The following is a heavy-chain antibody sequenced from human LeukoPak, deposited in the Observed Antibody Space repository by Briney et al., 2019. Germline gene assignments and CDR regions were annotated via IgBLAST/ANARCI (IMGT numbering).Heavy chain of an antibody. CDR2: IWYDGSNK. Sequence: GRSLRLSCAASGFTFSNYGMHWVRQAPGKGLEWVALIWYDGSNKDYAESVKGRFTISRDNSKNTLYLQMNSLRDEDTAVYYCARHQRTSTTAPKRKGRFDPWGQGTLVTVSS. J-gene: IGHJ5*02. CDR3: ARHQRTSTTAPKRKGRFDP. V-gene: IGHV3-33*01. D-gene: IGHD1/OR15-1a*01. CDR1: GFTFSNYG.